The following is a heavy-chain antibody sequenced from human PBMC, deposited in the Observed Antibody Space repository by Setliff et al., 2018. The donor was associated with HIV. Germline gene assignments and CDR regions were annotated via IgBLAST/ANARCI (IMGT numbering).Heavy chain of an antibody. D-gene: IGHD6-19*01. CDR3: ARGSCSGCYLSDY. CDR2: INAGNGNT. V-gene: IGHV1-3*01. Sequence: ASVKVSCKASGYTFTNYAIHWVRQAPGQGLEWMGWINAGNGNTESSKKFQGRVTITRETSATTAYMELSSLTPEDTAIYYCARGSCSGCYLSDYWGLGTLVTVSS. J-gene: IGHJ4*02. CDR1: GYTFTNYA.